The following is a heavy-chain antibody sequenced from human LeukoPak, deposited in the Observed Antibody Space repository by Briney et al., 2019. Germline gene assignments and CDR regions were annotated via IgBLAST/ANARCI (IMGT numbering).Heavy chain of an antibody. CDR1: GFTFRKYA. Sequence: GGSLRLSCAASGFTFRKYAMHWVRQAPGKGLEWVAVISYDGSNKYYADSVKGRFTISRDNSKNTLYLQMNSLRAEDTAVYYCAKVGVAGTAFDYWGQGTLVTVSS. D-gene: IGHD6-19*01. CDR2: ISYDGSNK. CDR3: AKVGVAGTAFDY. J-gene: IGHJ4*02. V-gene: IGHV3-30-3*01.